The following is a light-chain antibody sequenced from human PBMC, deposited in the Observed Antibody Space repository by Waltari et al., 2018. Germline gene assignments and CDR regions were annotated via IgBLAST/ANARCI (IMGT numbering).Light chain of an antibody. CDR1: QSVSSSY. Sequence: EIVLTQSPGTLSLSPGERATLSCRASQSVSSSYLAWYQQKPGQAPRPLTYGASSRATGIQDRFSGSGSGTDFNLTISRLEPEDFAVYYCKQYGSSQSFGQGTKVEIK. CDR3: KQYGSSQS. V-gene: IGKV3-20*01. CDR2: GAS. J-gene: IGKJ1*01.